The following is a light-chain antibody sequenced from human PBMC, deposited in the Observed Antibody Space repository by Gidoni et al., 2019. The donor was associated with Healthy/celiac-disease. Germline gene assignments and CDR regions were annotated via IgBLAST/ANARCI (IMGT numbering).Light chain of an antibody. J-gene: IGLJ2*01. CDR1: SSDVGGYNY. CDR3: SSYTSSSTLV. Sequence: SALTQPASVSGSPGPSFTFSCTGTSSDVGGYNYVSWYQQHPGKAPKLMIYDVSNPPSGVSNRFSGSKSGNTASLTISGLQAEDEADYYCSSYTSSSTLVFGGGTKLTVL. CDR2: DVS. V-gene: IGLV2-14*01.